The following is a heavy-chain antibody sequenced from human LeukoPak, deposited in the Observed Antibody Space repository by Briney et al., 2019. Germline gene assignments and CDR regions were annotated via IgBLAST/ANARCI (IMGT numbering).Heavy chain of an antibody. CDR3: AKDRRCSSTSCYEFDI. Sequence: GGSLRLSCAASGFTFDDYAMHWVRQAPGKGLEWVSGISWNGGSIGYADSVKGRFTISRDNAKNSLYLQMNSLRAEDTALYYCAKDRRCSSTSCYEFDIWGQGTMVTVSS. CDR2: ISWNGGSI. CDR1: GFTFDDYA. J-gene: IGHJ3*02. V-gene: IGHV3-9*01. D-gene: IGHD2-2*01.